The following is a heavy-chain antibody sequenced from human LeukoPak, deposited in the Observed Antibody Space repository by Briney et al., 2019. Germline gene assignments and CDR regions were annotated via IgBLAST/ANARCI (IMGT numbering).Heavy chain of an antibody. CDR3: ARGGWQLIPTDFDY. D-gene: IGHD6-13*01. CDR1: GGSISSGSYY. CDR2: IYTSGST. J-gene: IGHJ4*02. V-gene: IGHV4-61*02. Sequence: PSETLSLTCTVSGGSISSGSYYWSWIRQPAGKGLEWIGRIYTSGSTNYNPSLKSRVTISVDTSKNQFSLKLSSVTAADTAVYYCARGGWQLIPTDFDYWGQGTLVTVSS.